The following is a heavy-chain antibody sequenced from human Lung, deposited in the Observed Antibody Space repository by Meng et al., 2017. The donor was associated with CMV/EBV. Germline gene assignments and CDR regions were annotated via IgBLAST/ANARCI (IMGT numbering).Heavy chain of an antibody. CDR2: ISGSGITT. Sequence: GESLKISCAASGFRFSDYSMNWVRQAPGKGLEWISYISGSGITTYSSDSVKGRFTVSRANAKNSLYLQMNSLRVEDTAIYYCAGTVVPAVIEADFWGRGTLVTVSS. CDR1: GFRFSDYS. CDR3: AGTVVPAVIEADF. V-gene: IGHV3-11*04. D-gene: IGHD2-15*01. J-gene: IGHJ4*02.